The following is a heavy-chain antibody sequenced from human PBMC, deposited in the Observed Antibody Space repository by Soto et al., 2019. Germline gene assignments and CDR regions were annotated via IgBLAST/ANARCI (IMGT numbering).Heavy chain of an antibody. CDR3: AKELGYCSGGSCNGVSDY. CDR2: ISGSGGST. J-gene: IGHJ4*02. CDR1: GFTFSSYA. V-gene: IGHV3-23*01. Sequence: GGSLRLSCAASGFTFSSYAMSWVRQAPGKGLEWVSAISGSGGSTYYADSVKGRFTISRDNSKNTLYLQMNSLRAEDTAVYYCAKELGYCSGGSCNGVSDYWGQGTLVTVSS. D-gene: IGHD2-15*01.